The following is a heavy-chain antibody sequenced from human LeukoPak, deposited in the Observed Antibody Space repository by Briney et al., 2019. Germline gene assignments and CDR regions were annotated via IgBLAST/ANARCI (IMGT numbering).Heavy chain of an antibody. Sequence: GGSLRLSCAASGFTFNYHCMTWVRQAPGKGLQWLSSISSTSVYTSYADSVKGRFTISRDNARNSLYLQMNNLRAEDTAVYYCVRDVRSYYGSENWFDPWGQGTLVTVSS. V-gene: IGHV3-21*01. J-gene: IGHJ5*02. CDR1: GFTFNYHC. CDR2: ISSTSVYT. D-gene: IGHD3-10*01. CDR3: VRDVRSYYGSENWFDP.